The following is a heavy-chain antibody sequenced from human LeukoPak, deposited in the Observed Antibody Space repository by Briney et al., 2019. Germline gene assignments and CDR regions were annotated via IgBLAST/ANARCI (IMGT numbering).Heavy chain of an antibody. Sequence: GGSLRLSCAASGFTFSSYGMHWVRQAPGKGLEGVAVISYDGSNKYYADSVKGRFTISRDNSKNTLYLQMNSLRAEDTAVYYCAKGIAVASFDYWGQGTLVTVSS. V-gene: IGHV3-30*18. D-gene: IGHD6-19*01. CDR3: AKGIAVASFDY. J-gene: IGHJ4*02. CDR1: GFTFSSYG. CDR2: ISYDGSNK.